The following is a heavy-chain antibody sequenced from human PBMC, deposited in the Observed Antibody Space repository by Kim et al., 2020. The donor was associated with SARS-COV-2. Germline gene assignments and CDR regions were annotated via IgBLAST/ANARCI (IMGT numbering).Heavy chain of an antibody. CDR3: MKGGWGWIWDH. V-gene: IGHV3-23*01. CDR1: GFTFTGYA. J-gene: IGHJ4*02. CDR2: IDGSDGTT. D-gene: IGHD2-2*03. Sequence: GSLRLSCTTSGFTFTGYAMSWVRQAPGKGLEWVSSIDGSDGTTYYVDSVKCRFTISRDNSKNTLYLQMNSLRADDTAVYYCMKGGWGWIWDHWGQGTRVTVSS.